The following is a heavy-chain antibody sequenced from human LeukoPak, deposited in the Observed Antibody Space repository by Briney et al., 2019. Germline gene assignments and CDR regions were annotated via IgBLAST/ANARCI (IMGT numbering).Heavy chain of an antibody. D-gene: IGHD1-26*01. CDR3: ARVGSSGSYNEDY. CDR2: ISSSSSHI. Sequence: GGSLRLSCAAPGFTFSSYNTNWVRQAPGKGLEWVSYISSSSSHISYGASLKGRFTISRDNAKNSLYLQMNTLRAEDTAVYYCARVGSSGSYNEDYWGQGTLVTVSS. CDR1: GFTFSSYN. J-gene: IGHJ4*02. V-gene: IGHV3-21*01.